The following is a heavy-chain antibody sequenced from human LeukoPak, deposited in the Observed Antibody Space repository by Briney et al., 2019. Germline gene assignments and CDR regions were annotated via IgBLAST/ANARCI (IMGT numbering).Heavy chain of an antibody. CDR3: ATPGTYSYGSPGDY. J-gene: IGHJ4*02. Sequence: GASVKVSCKVSGYTLTELSMHWVRQAPGKGLEWMGGFDPEDGETIYAQKFQGRVTMTEDTSTDTAYMELSSLRSEDTAVYYCATPGTYSYGSPGDYWGQGTLVTVSS. CDR2: FDPEDGET. CDR1: GYTLTELS. D-gene: IGHD5-18*01. V-gene: IGHV1-24*01.